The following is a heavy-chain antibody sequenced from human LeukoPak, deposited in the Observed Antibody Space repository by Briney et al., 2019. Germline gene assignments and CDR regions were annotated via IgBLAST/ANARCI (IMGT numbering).Heavy chain of an antibody. V-gene: IGHV3-7*01. J-gene: IGHJ4*02. CDR1: GFTFSNYW. Sequence: GGSLRLSCAASGFTFSNYWMNWVRQAPGKGLEWAAIIKKDGSEKIYVDSVRGRFTISRDSAKNTLYLQMNSLRAEDTAVYYCAAGAGWLIDYWGQGTLVTVSS. CDR3: AAGAGWLIDY. CDR2: IKKDGSEK. D-gene: IGHD6-19*01.